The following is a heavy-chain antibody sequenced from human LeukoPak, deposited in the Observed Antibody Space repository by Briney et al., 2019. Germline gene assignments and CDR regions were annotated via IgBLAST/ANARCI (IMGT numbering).Heavy chain of an antibody. CDR1: GGSIGIGGYY. CDR3: VRNFDSYNAFDI. CDR2: IYYNGNT. Sequence: SQTLSLTCTVSGGSIGIGGYYWSWIRQHPGKGLEWIGYIYYNGNTYYNTSLKSRLTISGDMSENQFTLKLNSVTAADTAVYFCVRNFDSYNAFDIWGQGTMVTVSS. J-gene: IGHJ3*02. V-gene: IGHV4-31*03. D-gene: IGHD3-10*01.